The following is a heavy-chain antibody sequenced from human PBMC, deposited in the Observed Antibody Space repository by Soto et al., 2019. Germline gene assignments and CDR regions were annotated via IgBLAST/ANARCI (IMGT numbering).Heavy chain of an antibody. Sequence: EVHLVESGGGLVQPGGSLTLPCAASGFTFSISWMNWVRQAPGKGLEWVTNIKGDGSEKYYVDSVKGRFTISRDNAKNSLYLQMNSLRAEDTAVYYCAAGFPPDFWGQGTLVTVSS. CDR3: AAGFPPDF. CDR2: IKGDGSEK. D-gene: IGHD2-21*01. J-gene: IGHJ4*02. CDR1: GFTFSISW. V-gene: IGHV3-7*01.